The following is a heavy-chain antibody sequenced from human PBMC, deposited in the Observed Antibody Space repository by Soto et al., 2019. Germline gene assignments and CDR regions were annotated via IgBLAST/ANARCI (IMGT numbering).Heavy chain of an antibody. CDR1: GITFSSHS. V-gene: IGHV3-48*02. J-gene: IGHJ4*02. CDR3: GMSMITFGGVIAD. D-gene: IGHD3-16*02. CDR2: INSRTTTI. Sequence: EVQLVESGGGWVQPGGSLRLSCAASGITFSSHSTNWVRQAPGKGLEWVSYINSRTTTIYYADSVKGRFTISRDNAKNSLYLQMNSLRDEDTAVYYCGMSMITFGGVIADWGQGTLVTVSS.